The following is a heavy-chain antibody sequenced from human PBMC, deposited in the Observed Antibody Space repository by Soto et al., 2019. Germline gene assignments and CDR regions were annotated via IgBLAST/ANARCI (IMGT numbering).Heavy chain of an antibody. CDR2: IYYSGST. J-gene: IGHJ4*02. D-gene: IGHD3-3*01. CDR3: ARVPYYDFWSGPDY. Sequence: PSETLSLTCTVSGGSISSYYWSWIRQPPGKGLEWIGYIYYSGSTNYNPSLKSRVTISVDTSKNQFSLKLSSVTAADTAVYYCARVPYYDFWSGPDYWGQGTLVTVS. V-gene: IGHV4-59*01. CDR1: GGSISSYY.